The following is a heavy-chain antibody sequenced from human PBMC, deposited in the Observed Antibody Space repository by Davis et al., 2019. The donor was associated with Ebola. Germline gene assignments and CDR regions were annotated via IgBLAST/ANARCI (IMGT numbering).Heavy chain of an antibody. V-gene: IGHV3-23*01. CDR3: AKGSIAVALFDY. CDR2: ISGSGGST. Sequence: GESLKISCAASGFTFSSYTMSWVRQAPGKGLEWVSAISGSGGSTYYADSVKGRFTISRDNSKNTLYLQMNSLRADDTAVYYCAKGSIAVALFDYWGQGTLVTVSS. CDR1: GFTFSSYT. J-gene: IGHJ4*02. D-gene: IGHD6-19*01.